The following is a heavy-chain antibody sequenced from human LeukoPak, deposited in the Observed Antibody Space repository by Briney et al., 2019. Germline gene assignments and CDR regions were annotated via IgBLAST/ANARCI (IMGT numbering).Heavy chain of an antibody. J-gene: IGHJ5*02. Sequence: KPSETLSLTCAVYGGSFSGYYWSWFRQPPGKGLEWIGSIYYSGSTYYNPSLKSRVTISVDTSKNQFSLKLSSVTAADTAVYYCARHGYWFDPWGQGTLVTVSS. V-gene: IGHV4-34*01. CDR3: ARHGYWFDP. CDR1: GGSFSGYY. CDR2: IYYSGST.